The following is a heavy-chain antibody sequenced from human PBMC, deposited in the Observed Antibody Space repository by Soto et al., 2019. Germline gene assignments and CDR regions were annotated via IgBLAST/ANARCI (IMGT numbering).Heavy chain of an antibody. CDR1: GFSFSSYA. V-gene: IGHV3-23*01. CDR3: AKVKGPFDY. CDR2: ISGSGGST. Sequence: EVQLLESGGGLVQPGGSLRLSCAASGFSFSSYAMTWVRQAPGRGLEWVSRISGSGGSTDYADSVKRRFTISRDNSKNALYLQMNSLRAEDTAVYYCAKVKGPFDYWGQGTLVTVSS. J-gene: IGHJ4*02.